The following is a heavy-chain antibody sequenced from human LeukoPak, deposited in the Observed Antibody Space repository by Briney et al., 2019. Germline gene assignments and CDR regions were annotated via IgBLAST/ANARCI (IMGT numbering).Heavy chain of an antibody. CDR2: IYYSGST. V-gene: IGHV4-59*12. D-gene: IGHD2-2*01. CDR1: GGSISSYY. J-gene: IGHJ4*02. CDR3: ASGRDIVVVPAASGEYFDY. Sequence: PSETLSLTCTVSGGSISSYYWSWIRQPPGKGLEWIGYIYYSGSTNYNPSLKSRVTISVDTSKNQFSLKLSSVTAAGTAVYYCASGRDIVVVPAASGEYFDYWGQGTLVTVSS.